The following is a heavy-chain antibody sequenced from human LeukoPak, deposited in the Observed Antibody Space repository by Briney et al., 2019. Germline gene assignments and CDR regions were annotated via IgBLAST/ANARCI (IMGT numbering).Heavy chain of an antibody. J-gene: IGHJ5*02. D-gene: IGHD2-2*01. CDR2: INPNSGGT. V-gene: IGHV1-2*02. CDR3: ARAGYCSSTSCYFGVESGGWFDP. CDR1: GYTFTCYD. Sequence: GASVKVSFKASGYTFTCYDMHWVRQAPAQGLEWMGWINPNSGGTNYAQKFQGRVTMTRDTSISTAYMELSRLRSDDTAVYYCARAGYCSSTSCYFGVESGGWFDPWGQGTLVTVSS.